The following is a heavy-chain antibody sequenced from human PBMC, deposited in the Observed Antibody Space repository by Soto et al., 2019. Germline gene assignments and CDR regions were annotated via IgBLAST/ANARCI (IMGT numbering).Heavy chain of an antibody. CDR2: ISGSDGHT. V-gene: IGHV3-23*01. Sequence: PGGSLRLSCSASGFTFSSYAMTWVRQAPGKGLEWVSAISGSDGHTYYADSVKGRFTISRDNSKNTLYLQMNSLRAEDTAVYFCAKKLSGTTDYWGQGTLVNVSS. J-gene: IGHJ4*02. CDR3: AKKLSGTTDY. CDR1: GFTFSSYA. D-gene: IGHD1-7*01.